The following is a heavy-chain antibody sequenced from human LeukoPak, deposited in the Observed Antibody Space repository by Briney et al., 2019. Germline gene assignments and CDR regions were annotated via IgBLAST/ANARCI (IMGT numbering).Heavy chain of an antibody. CDR2: ISSSSSYI. D-gene: IGHD6-19*01. V-gene: IGHV3-21*01. CDR1: GFTFSSYS. Sequence: GGSLRLSCAASGFTFSSYSMNWVRQAPGKGLEWVSSISSSSSYIYYADSVKGRFTISRDNAKNSLYLQMNSLRAEDTAVYYCAKAPGSSGWYFDAFDIWGQGTMVTVSS. J-gene: IGHJ3*02. CDR3: AKAPGSSGWYFDAFDI.